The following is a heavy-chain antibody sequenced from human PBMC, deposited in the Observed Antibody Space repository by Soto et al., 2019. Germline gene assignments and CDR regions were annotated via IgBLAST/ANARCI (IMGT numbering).Heavy chain of an antibody. J-gene: IGHJ2*01. D-gene: IGHD5-18*01. Sequence: GGSLRLSCAASGFTFSNAWVSWVRQAPGKGLEWVGRIKSKTDGGTTDYAAPVKDRFTISRDDSKNTLYLQMNSLKTEDTAVYYCTTTKWIQLWSYWYFDLWGRGTLVTVS. CDR1: GFTFSNAW. CDR2: IKSKTDGGTT. V-gene: IGHV3-15*07. CDR3: TTTKWIQLWSYWYFDL.